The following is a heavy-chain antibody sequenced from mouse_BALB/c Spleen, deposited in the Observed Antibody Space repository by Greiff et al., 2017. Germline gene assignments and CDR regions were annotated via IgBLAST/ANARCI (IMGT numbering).Heavy chain of an antibody. V-gene: IGHV2-9*02. Sequence: VQLQQSGPGLVAPSQSLSITCTVSGFSLNSYGVHWVRQPPGKGLEWLGVIWAGGSTNYNSALMSRLSISKDNSKSQVFLKMNSLQTDDTAMYYCARDRGDSSGYYFDYWGQGTTLTVSS. J-gene: IGHJ2*01. CDR1: GFSLNSYG. CDR2: IWAGGST. CDR3: ARDRGDSSGYYFDY. D-gene: IGHD3-2*01.